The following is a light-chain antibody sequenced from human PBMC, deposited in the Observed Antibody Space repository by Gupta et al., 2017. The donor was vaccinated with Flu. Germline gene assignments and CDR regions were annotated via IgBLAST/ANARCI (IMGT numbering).Light chain of an antibody. CDR3: QTWDGTTGV. Sequence: CSGDRLGDNFVSWYQQKPVQSPILVIYQDSKRPSGIPGRFSGSNSDNTATLTVSWTQAVDEADFYCQTWDGTTGVFGGGTKLTVL. CDR1: RLGDNF. CDR2: QDS. V-gene: IGLV3-1*01. J-gene: IGLJ2*01.